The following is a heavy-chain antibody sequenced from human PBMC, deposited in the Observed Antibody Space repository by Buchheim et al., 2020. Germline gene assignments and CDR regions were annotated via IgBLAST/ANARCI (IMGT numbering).Heavy chain of an antibody. D-gene: IGHD3-10*01. CDR2: IKSKTDGGTT. CDR3: TTDLIIREYYGSEIGDY. CDR1: GFTFSNAW. J-gene: IGHJ4*02. Sequence: EVQLVESGGGLVKPGGSLRLSCAASGFTFSNAWMSWVRQAPGKGLEWVGRIKSKTDGGTTDYAAPVKGSFTISRDDSKNTLYLQMNSLKTEDTAVYYCTTDLIIREYYGSEIGDYWGQGTL. V-gene: IGHV3-15*01.